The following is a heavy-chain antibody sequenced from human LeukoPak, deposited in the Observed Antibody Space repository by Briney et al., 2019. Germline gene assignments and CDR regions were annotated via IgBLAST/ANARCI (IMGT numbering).Heavy chain of an antibody. CDR3: ARGTYDYVWGSYCHLDY. D-gene: IGHD3-16*01. J-gene: IGHJ4*02. CDR2: IYYSGST. V-gene: IGHV4-39*07. Sequence: SETLSLTCTVSGGSISGSSYYWGWIRQPPGKGLEWIGSIYYSGSTYYNPSLKSRVTISVDTSKNQFSLKLSSVTAADTAVYYCARGTYDYVWGSYCHLDYWGQGTLVTVSS. CDR1: GGSISGSSYY.